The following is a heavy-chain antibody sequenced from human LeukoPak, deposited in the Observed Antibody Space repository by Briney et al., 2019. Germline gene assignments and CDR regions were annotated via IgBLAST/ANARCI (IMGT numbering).Heavy chain of an antibody. Sequence: SETLSLTCTVSGDSISSGSYYWSWIRQPAGEGLEWIGRIYSSGRTHYSPSLKSRVAISVDTSKNRFSLRLSSVTAADTAVYYCARRWGYYEFWSGYPGNNAFDIWGQGTMVTVSS. J-gene: IGHJ3*02. CDR1: GDSISSGSYY. CDR2: IYSSGRT. CDR3: ARRWGYYEFWSGYPGNNAFDI. V-gene: IGHV4-61*02. D-gene: IGHD3-3*01.